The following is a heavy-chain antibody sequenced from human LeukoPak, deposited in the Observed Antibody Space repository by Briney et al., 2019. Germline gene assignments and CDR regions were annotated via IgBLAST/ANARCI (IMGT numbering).Heavy chain of an antibody. CDR1: GYSINSGYY. V-gene: IGHV4-38-2*02. J-gene: IGHJ5*02. D-gene: IGHD4-17*01. CDR2: IYHSGST. CDR3: AREDYGDYVEGFDP. Sequence: SETLSLTCTVSGYSINSGYYWGWIRQPPGKGLEWIGSIYHSGSTYYNPSLKSRVTISVDTSKNQFSLKLSSVTAADTAVYYCAREDYGDYVEGFDPWGQGTLVTVSS.